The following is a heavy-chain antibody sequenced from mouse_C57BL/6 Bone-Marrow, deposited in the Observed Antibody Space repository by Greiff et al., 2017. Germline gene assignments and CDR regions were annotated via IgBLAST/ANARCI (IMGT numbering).Heavy chain of an antibody. CDR3: ARDYYGSRYFDV. V-gene: IGHV5-4*01. D-gene: IGHD1-1*01. CDR2: ISDGGSYT. Sequence: EVNLVESGGGLVKPGGSLKLSCAASGFTFSSYAMSWVRQTPEKRLEWVATISDGGSYTYYPDNVKGRFTISRDNAKNNLYLQMSHLKSEDTAMYYCARDYYGSRYFDVWGTGTTVTVAS. J-gene: IGHJ1*03. CDR1: GFTFSSYA.